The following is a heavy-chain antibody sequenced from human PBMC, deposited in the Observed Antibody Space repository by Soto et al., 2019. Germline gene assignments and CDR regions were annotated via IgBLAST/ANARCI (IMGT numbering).Heavy chain of an antibody. CDR2: IYYDGST. J-gene: IGHJ4*02. CDR1: GDSISTDY. CDR3: AKNWNWGSLVH. D-gene: IGHD7-27*01. Sequence: QVHLQESGPGLVKPSETLSLTCTVSGDSISTDYWSWIRQSPGKGLEWIGFIYYDGSTNYNPSLKSRVTISVDTPKNKFSLKLSSVTAADTAVYYCAKNWNWGSLVHWGQGTLVTVSS. V-gene: IGHV4-59*08.